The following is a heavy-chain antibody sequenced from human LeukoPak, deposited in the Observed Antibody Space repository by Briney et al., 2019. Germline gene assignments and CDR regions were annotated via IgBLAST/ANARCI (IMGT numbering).Heavy chain of an antibody. D-gene: IGHD6-19*01. CDR3: ARDKKKYSSGWYSDY. V-gene: IGHV1-69*13. Sequence: GASVKVSCKASGGTFSSYAISWVRQAPGQGLEWMGGIIPIFGTANYAQKFQGRVTITADESTSTAYMELSSLRSEDTAVYYCARDKKKYSSGWYSDYWGQGTLVTVSS. CDR1: GGTFSSYA. J-gene: IGHJ4*02. CDR2: IIPIFGTA.